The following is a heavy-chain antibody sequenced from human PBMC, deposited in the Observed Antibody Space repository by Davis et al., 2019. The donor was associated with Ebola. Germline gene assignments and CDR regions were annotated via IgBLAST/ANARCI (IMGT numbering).Heavy chain of an antibody. D-gene: IGHD6-19*01. J-gene: IGHJ5*02. CDR2: ISGSGGST. CDR3: ARDSHSSGWYGVNWFDP. V-gene: IGHV3-23*01. CDR1: GFTFSSYS. Sequence: GESLKISCAASGFTFSSYSMSWVRQAPGTGLEWVSDISGSGGSTYYADSVKGRFTISRDNSKNTLYLKMNSLRAEDTAVYYCARDSHSSGWYGVNWFDPWGQGTLVTVSS.